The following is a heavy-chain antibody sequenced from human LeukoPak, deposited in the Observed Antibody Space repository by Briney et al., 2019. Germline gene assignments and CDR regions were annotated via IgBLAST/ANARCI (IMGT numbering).Heavy chain of an antibody. J-gene: IGHJ4*02. D-gene: IGHD3-22*01. Sequence: PSETLSLTCTVSGGSISSSSYYWGWIRQPPGKGLEWIGSIYYSGSTYYNPSLKSRVTISVDTSMNQFSLNLSSVTAADTAVYYCARLYYDSSGYYQICYFDYWGQGTLVTVSS. CDR2: IYYSGST. CDR3: ARLYYDSSGYYQICYFDY. V-gene: IGHV4-39*01. CDR1: GGSISSSSYY.